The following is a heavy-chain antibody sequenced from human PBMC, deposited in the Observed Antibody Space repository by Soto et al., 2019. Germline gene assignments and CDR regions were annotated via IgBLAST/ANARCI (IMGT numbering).Heavy chain of an antibody. CDR1: GYTFTSYA. Sequence: GASVKVSCKASGYTFTSYAMHWVRQAPGQRLEWMGWINAGNGNTKYSQKFQGRVTITRDTSASTAYMELSSLRSEDTAVYYCARDFFDSSSWYGAFDIWGKGQWSPSPQ. CDR3: ARDFFDSSSWYGAFDI. D-gene: IGHD6-13*01. CDR2: INAGNGNT. J-gene: IGHJ3*02. V-gene: IGHV1-3*01.